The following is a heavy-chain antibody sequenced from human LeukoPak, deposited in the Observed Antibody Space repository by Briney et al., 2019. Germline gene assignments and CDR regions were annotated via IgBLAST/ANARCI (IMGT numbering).Heavy chain of an antibody. V-gene: IGHV4-39*01. Sequence: SETLSLTCTVSGGSISSSSYYWGWIRQPPGKGLKWIGSIYYSGSAYYNPSLKSRVAISVDTSKNQFSLKLSSVTAADTAVYYCARQFGGYYDPSFDYWGQGTLVTVSS. CDR2: IYYSGSA. CDR1: GGSISSSSYY. J-gene: IGHJ4*02. CDR3: ARQFGGYYDPSFDY. D-gene: IGHD3-22*01.